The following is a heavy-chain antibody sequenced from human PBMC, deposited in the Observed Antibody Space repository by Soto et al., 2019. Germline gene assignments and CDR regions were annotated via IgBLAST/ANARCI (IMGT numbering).Heavy chain of an antibody. D-gene: IGHD6-13*01. CDR1: GGTFSSYA. J-gene: IGHJ6*02. Sequence: QVQLVQSGVEVKKPGSSVKVSCKASGGTFSSYAISWVRQAPGQGLEWMGGIIPIFGTANYAQKFQGRVTITADESTSTAYMELSSLRSEDTAVYYCARDKAAAAGSYYYGMDVWGQGTTVTVSS. CDR3: ARDKAAAAGSYYYGMDV. V-gene: IGHV1-69*01. CDR2: IIPIFGTA.